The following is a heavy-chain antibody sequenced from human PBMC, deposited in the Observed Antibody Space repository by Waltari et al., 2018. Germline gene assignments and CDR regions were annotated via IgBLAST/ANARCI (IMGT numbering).Heavy chain of an antibody. J-gene: IGHJ6*03. Sequence: QVQLQQWGAGLLKPSETLSLTCAVYGGSFSGYYWSWIRQPPGKGLEWIGEINHSGSTNYNPSLKSRVTISVDTSKNQFSLKLSSVTAADTAVYYCARAGFVRDGYNWRYYYYYYMDVWGKGTTVTVSS. CDR1: GGSFSGYY. V-gene: IGHV4-34*01. CDR2: INHSGST. D-gene: IGHD5-12*01. CDR3: ARAGFVRDGYNWRYYYYYYMDV.